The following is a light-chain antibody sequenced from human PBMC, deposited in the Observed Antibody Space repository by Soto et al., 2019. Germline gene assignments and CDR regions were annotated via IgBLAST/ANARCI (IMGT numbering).Light chain of an antibody. Sequence: EIVMTQSPATLSVSPGERATLSCRASQGVSSNLAWYQQKPGQAPRLLIYGASTRATGIPARSSVSGSGTEFTLTISSLQSEDCAVYYCQQYNNWPRTFGQGTKVEIK. CDR1: QGVSSN. V-gene: IGKV3-15*01. CDR3: QQYNNWPRT. J-gene: IGKJ1*01. CDR2: GAS.